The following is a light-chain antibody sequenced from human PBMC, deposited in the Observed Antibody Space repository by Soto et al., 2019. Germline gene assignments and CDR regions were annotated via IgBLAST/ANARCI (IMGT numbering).Light chain of an antibody. J-gene: IGKJ2*03. V-gene: IGKV3-20*01. CDR1: QSVSSSY. CDR2: GAS. Sequence: EIVLTQSPGTLSLSPGERAILSCRASQSVSSSYLAWYQQKPGQAPRLLIYGASSRATDIPDRFSGSGSGTDFTLTISRLEPEDFAVYYCQQYGSLPQSFGQGTKLEIK. CDR3: QQYGSLPQS.